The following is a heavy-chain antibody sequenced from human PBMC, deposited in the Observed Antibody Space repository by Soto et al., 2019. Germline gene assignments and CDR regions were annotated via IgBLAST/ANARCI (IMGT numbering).Heavy chain of an antibody. V-gene: IGHV3-23*01. Sequence: GGSLRLSCAASGFTFISYAMTWVRQAPGKGLEWVSAISGSGGSTYYADSVKGRFTISRDNSKNTLYLQMNSLRAEDTAVYYCAILGTVPPPYYYFSGMDVWGQGTTVTVSS. CDR1: GFTFISYA. J-gene: IGHJ6*02. CDR2: ISGSGGST. CDR3: AILGTVPPPYYYFSGMDV. D-gene: IGHD3-3*02.